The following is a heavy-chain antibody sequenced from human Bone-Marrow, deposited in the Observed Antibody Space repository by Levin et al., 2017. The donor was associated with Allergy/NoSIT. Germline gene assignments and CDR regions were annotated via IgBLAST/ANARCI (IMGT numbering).Heavy chain of an antibody. CDR1: GFTFSSYG. V-gene: IGHV3-30*18. D-gene: IGHD3-3*01. CDR2: ISYDGSNK. CDR3: AKDAVLRFLEWLSDV. Sequence: GGSLRLSCAASGFTFSSYGMHWVRQAPGKGLEWVAVISYDGSNKYYADSVKGRFTISRDNSKNTLYLQMNSLRAEDTAVYYCAKDAVLRFLEWLSDVWGQGTTVTVSS. J-gene: IGHJ6*02.